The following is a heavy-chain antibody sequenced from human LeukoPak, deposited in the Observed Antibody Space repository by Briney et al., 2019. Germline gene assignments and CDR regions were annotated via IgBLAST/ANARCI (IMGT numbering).Heavy chain of an antibody. CDR1: GFTFSSYG. V-gene: IGHV3-33*01. CDR2: IWYDGGNK. CDR3: ARAPNYDILTGYYGDYYFDY. J-gene: IGHJ4*02. D-gene: IGHD3-9*01. Sequence: GGSLRLSCAASGFTFSSYGMHWVRQAPGKGLEWVAVIWYDGGNKYYADSVKGRFTISRDNSKNTLYLQMNSLRAEDTAVYYCARAPNYDILTGYYGDYYFDYWGQGTLVTVSS.